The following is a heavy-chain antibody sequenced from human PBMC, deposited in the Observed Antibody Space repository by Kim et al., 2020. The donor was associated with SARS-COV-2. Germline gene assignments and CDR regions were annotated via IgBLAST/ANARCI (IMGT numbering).Heavy chain of an antibody. Sequence: SQTLSLTCAISGDSVSSNSAAWNWIRQSPSRGLEWLGRTYYRSKWYNYYAVSVKSRLTINPDTSKNQFSLQLNSVTPEDTSVYYCAKSSLFYSSSSPIIDYRGQGSLVTVSS. J-gene: IGHJ4*02. CDR3: AKSSLFYSSSSPIIDY. D-gene: IGHD6-6*01. CDR2: TYYRSKWYN. CDR1: GDSVSSNSAA. V-gene: IGHV6-1*01.